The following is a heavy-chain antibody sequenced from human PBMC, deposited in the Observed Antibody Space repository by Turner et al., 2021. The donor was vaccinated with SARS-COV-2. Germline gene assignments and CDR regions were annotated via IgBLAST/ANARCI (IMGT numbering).Heavy chain of an antibody. D-gene: IGHD3-9*01. J-gene: IGHJ6*02. CDR1: GYTLTELS. CDR2: FDPGDGKT. V-gene: IGHV1-24*01. CDR3: ATHYDIVNPYYAPRGYSGMDV. Sequence: QVQLVQSGAEVKKPGASVKVSCKVSGYTLTELSMHWVRQAPGKGLEWMGGFDPGDGKTIYAQNLQSRVTMTEDTSTDTAYMELRSLRSEDTAVYYCATHYDIVNPYYAPRGYSGMDVWGQGTAVTVSS.